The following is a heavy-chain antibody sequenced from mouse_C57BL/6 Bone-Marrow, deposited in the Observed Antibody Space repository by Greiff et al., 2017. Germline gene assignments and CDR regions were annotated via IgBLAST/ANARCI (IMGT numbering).Heavy chain of an antibody. V-gene: IGHV1-55*01. D-gene: IGHD2-5*01. CDR3: ARPYYSNYWYFDV. CDR1: GYTFTSYW. CDR2: IYPGSGSH. Sequence: QVQLQQPGAELVKPGASVTMSCKASGYTFTSYWITWVKQRPGQGLEWIGDIYPGSGSHKYNEKFKSKATLTVDTSSSTAYMQLSSLTSEDSAVYYCARPYYSNYWYFDVWGTGTTVTVSS. J-gene: IGHJ1*03.